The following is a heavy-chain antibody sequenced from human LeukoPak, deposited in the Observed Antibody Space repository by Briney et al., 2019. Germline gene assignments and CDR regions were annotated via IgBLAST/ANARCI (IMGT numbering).Heavy chain of an antibody. J-gene: IGHJ4*02. D-gene: IGHD2/OR15-2a*01. Sequence: PGGSLRLSCAASGFTFSSYEMNWVRQAPGKGLEWVSSISRSSTYISYADSVKGRLNSLYLQMNSLRVEDTAVYYCRDPFDYWGQGTLVTVSS. CDR3: RDPFDY. CDR1: GFTFSSYE. CDR2: ISRSSTYI. V-gene: IGHV3-21*01.